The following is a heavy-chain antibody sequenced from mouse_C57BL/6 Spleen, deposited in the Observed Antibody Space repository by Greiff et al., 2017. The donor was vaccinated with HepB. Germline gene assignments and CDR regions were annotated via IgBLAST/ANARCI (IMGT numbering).Heavy chain of an antibody. CDR1: GFTFSSYA. V-gene: IGHV5-4*01. J-gene: IGHJ2*01. D-gene: IGHD2-3*01. CDR3: AREGGDGYWDH. Sequence: EVQGVESGGGLVKPGGSLKLSCAASGFTFSSYAMSWVRQTPEKRLEWVATISDGGSYTYYPDNVKGRFTISRDNAKNNLYLQMSHLKSEDTARYCCAREGGDGYWDHWGQGTTLTVSS. CDR2: ISDGGSYT.